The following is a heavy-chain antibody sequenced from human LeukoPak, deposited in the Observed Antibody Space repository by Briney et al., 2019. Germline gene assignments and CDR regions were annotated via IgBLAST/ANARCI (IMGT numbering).Heavy chain of an antibody. V-gene: IGHV3-7*01. D-gene: IGHD3-3*01. Sequence: GGSLRLSCAASRFTLSTYWMSWVRQAPGKGLEWVAHIKQDGSQEYYVDSVKGRFTVSRDSAKNSLYLQMNSLRAEDTAVYYCARGVPYDSWSGPHYSDYWGQGTLVTVSS. CDR3: ARGVPYDSWSGPHYSDY. CDR2: IKQDGSQE. CDR1: RFTLSTYW. J-gene: IGHJ4*02.